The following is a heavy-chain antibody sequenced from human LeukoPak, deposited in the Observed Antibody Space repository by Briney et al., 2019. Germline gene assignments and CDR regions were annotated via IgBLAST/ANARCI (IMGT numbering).Heavy chain of an antibody. D-gene: IGHD4-17*01. J-gene: IGHJ6*02. V-gene: IGHV3-49*05. CDR2: IRSKAYGGTT. Sequence: NPGGSLRLSCTASGFTFGDYAMSWFRQAPGKGLEWVGFIRSKAYGGTTEYAASVKGRFTISRDDSKSIAYLQMNSLKTEDTAVYYCTRDRDYGDYVGYYYGMDVWGQGTTVTVSS. CDR3: TRDRDYGDYVGYYYGMDV. CDR1: GFTFGDYA.